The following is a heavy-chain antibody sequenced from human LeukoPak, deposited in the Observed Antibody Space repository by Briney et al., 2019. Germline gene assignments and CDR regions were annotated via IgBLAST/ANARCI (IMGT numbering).Heavy chain of an antibody. CDR2: IYPGDSDT. CDR3: ARGPLVSRPQGAFDI. D-gene: IGHD6-6*01. J-gene: IGHJ3*02. CDR1: GYSLTSYW. Sequence: GESLKISCKGSGYSLTSYWIGLVRQIPGKGLEWMGIIYPGDSDTRYSPSFQGQVTISADKSISTAYLQWSSLKASDTAMYYCARGPLVSRPQGAFDIWGQGTMVTVSS. V-gene: IGHV5-51*01.